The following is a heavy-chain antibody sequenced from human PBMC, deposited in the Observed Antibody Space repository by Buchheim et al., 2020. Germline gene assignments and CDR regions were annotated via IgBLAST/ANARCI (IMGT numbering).Heavy chain of an antibody. CDR2: ITGGGVTT. J-gene: IGHJ6*02. CDR3: TRSMAVAGYSFYYYGMDV. V-gene: IGHV3-23*01. Sequence: EVQLLESGGDLVQPGGSLRLSCAGSGFTSINHALNWVRQAPGKGLEWVSSITGGGVTTYYADSVKGRFTISRDNSRSTLYLQVNSLRAEDTATYFCTRSMAVAGYSFYYYGMDVWGPGTT. CDR1: GFTSINHA. D-gene: IGHD6-19*01.